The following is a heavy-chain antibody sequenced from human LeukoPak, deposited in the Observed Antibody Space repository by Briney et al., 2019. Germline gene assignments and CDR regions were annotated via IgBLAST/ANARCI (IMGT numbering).Heavy chain of an antibody. V-gene: IGHV1-2*02. Sequence: ASVKLSCMASGYTFTGYYMHWVRQAPGQGLEWMGWINPNSGGTNYVQKFQGRVTMTRDTSISTAYMELSSLRSDDTAVYYCARGDDYVWGSYRCPAYWGQGTLVTVSS. D-gene: IGHD3-16*02. CDR2: INPNSGGT. CDR1: GYTFTGYY. J-gene: IGHJ4*02. CDR3: ARGDDYVWGSYRCPAY.